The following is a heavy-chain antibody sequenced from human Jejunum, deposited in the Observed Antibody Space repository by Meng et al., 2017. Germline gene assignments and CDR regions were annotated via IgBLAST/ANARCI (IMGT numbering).Heavy chain of an antibody. Sequence: QVQLQQGGAGLWKRSETLSLTCAVHGGSFSGYYWSWIRQRPGKGLEWIGYSYHLGSTYYNPSLRSRVSISVDTSKNQFSLKLTSVTAADTAIYYCARGGAFDLWGRGTLVTVSS. J-gene: IGHJ2*01. CDR2: SYHLGST. CDR1: GGSFSGYY. V-gene: IGHV4-34*01. CDR3: ARGGAFDL.